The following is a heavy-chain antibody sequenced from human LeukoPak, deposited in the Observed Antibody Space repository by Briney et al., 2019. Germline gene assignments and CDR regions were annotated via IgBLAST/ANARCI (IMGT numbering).Heavy chain of an antibody. J-gene: IGHJ4*02. Sequence: PSETLSLTCTVSGDSIGSYYWSWIRQPPGKGLEWIGYIYYSGSTNDNPSLKSRVTISVDTSKNQFSLKLSSVTAADTAVYYCAQKDYSGERAFGYWGQGTLVTVSS. CDR1: GDSIGSYY. CDR3: AQKDYSGERAFGY. V-gene: IGHV4-59*12. CDR2: IYYSGST. D-gene: IGHD2-15*01.